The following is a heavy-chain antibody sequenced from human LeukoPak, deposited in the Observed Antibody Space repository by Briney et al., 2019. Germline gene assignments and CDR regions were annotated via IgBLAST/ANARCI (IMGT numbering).Heavy chain of an antibody. Sequence: GGSLRLSCAASGFTFSSYAMSWVRQAPGKGLEWVSGFSGGDGSTSYADSVKGRFTISRDNSKNTLYLQMNSLRAEDTAVYYWAKGKVVPATIYDYWGQGTLVTVSS. CDR2: FSGGDGST. V-gene: IGHV3-23*01. D-gene: IGHD2-2*02. CDR3: AKGKVVPATIYDY. J-gene: IGHJ4*02. CDR1: GFTFSSYA.